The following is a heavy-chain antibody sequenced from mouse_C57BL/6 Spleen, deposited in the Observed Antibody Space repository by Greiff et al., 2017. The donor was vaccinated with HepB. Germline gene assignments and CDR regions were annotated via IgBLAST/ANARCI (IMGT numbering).Heavy chain of an antibody. D-gene: IGHD4-1*02. CDR1: GYAFSSSW. J-gene: IGHJ1*03. CDR3: ATSPTGTYHFDV. CDR2: IYPGDGDT. V-gene: IGHV1-82*01. Sequence: QVQLKESGPELVKPGASVKISCKASGYAFSSSWMNWVKQRPGKGLEWIGRIYPGDGDTNYNGKFKGKATLTADKSSSTAYMQLSSLTSEDSAVYFCATSPTGTYHFDVWGTGTTVTVSS.